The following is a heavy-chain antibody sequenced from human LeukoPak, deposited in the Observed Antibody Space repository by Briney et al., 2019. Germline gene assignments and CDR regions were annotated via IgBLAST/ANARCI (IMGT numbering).Heavy chain of an antibody. J-gene: IGHJ4*02. CDR3: AKLKSIAVAGYFDY. Sequence: GSLRLSCAASGFIFSSHAMSWVRQAPGKGLEWVSAISGSGGSTHYADSVKGRFTISRDNSKNTVYLQMNSLRAEDTAVYYCAKLKSIAVAGYFDYWGQGTLVTVSS. D-gene: IGHD6-19*01. CDR1: GFIFSSHA. V-gene: IGHV3-23*01. CDR2: ISGSGGST.